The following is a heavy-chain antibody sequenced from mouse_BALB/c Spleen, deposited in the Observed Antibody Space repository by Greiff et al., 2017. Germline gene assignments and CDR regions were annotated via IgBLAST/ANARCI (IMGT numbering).Heavy chain of an antibody. CDR3: AREVTGTKWYFDV. CDR1: GFTFSDYY. Sequence: VQLKESGGGLVKPGGSLKLSCAASGFTFSDYYMYWVRQTPEKRLEWVATISDGGSYTYYPDSVKGRFTISRDNAKNNLYLQMSSLKSEDTAMYYCAREVTGTKWYFDVWGAGTTVTVSS. CDR2: ISDGGSYT. J-gene: IGHJ1*01. D-gene: IGHD4-1*01. V-gene: IGHV5-4*02.